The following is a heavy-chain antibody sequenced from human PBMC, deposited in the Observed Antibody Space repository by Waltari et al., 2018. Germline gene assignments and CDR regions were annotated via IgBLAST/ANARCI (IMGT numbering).Heavy chain of an antibody. CDR1: GYTFMAYF. CDR3: APLPGGSGQTFDY. V-gene: IGHV1-69-2*01. CDR2: IDPEDGET. Sequence: EVELVQSGAEVKKPGATVKISCKASGYTFMAYFMHWVQQAPGKGLEWMGRIDPEDGETAYSEKFQGRVTRTADTSTDTAYMELSSLTSGDTAVYYCAPLPGGSGQTFDYWGQGTLVTVSS. D-gene: IGHD3-10*01. J-gene: IGHJ4*02.